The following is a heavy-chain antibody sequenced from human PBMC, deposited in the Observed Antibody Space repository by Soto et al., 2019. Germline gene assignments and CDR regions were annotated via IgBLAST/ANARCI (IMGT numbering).Heavy chain of an antibody. CDR1: GFTFSSYG. D-gene: IGHD3-10*01. J-gene: IGHJ4*02. CDR3: ARAITMVRGVIDY. Sequence: QVQLVESGGGVVQPGRSLRLSCAASGFTFSSYGMHWVRQAPGKGLEWVAVIWYDGSNKYYADSVKGRFTISRDNSKNTLYLQMNSLRAEDTAVYYCARAITMVRGVIDYWCQGTLVTVSS. CDR2: IWYDGSNK. V-gene: IGHV3-33*01.